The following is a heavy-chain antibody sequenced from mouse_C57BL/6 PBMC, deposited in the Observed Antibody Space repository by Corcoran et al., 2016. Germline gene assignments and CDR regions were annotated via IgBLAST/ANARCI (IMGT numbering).Heavy chain of an antibody. J-gene: IGHJ2*01. Sequence: QVQLQQSGDELARPGASVKLSCKASGYTFTSYGISWVKQRTGQGLEWIGEIYPRSGNTYYNEKFKGKATLTADKSSSTAYMELRSLTSEDSAVYFCARGSTGTLFDYWGQGTTLTVSS. D-gene: IGHD4-1*01. V-gene: IGHV1-81*01. CDR2: IYPRSGNT. CDR3: ARGSTGTLFDY. CDR1: GYTFTSYG.